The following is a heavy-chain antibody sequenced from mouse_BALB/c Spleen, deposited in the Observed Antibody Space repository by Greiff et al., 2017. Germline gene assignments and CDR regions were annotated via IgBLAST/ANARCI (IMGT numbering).Heavy chain of an antibody. CDR1: GFTFSSYG. CDR2: INSNGGST. Sequence: EVKLMESGGGLVQPGGSLKLSCAASGFTFSSYGMSWVRQTPDKRLELVATINSNGGSTYYPDSVKGRFTISRDNAKNTLYLQMSSLKSEDTAMYYCASLPNWDYFDYWGQGTTLTVSS. V-gene: IGHV5-6-3*01. J-gene: IGHJ2*01. D-gene: IGHD4-1*01. CDR3: ASLPNWDYFDY.